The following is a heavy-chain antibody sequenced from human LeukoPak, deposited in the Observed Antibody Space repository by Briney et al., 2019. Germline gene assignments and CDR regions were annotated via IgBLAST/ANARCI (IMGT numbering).Heavy chain of an antibody. V-gene: IGHV2-70*01. D-gene: IGHD6-13*01. Sequence: SGPALVKPTQTLTLTCTFSGFSLSTSGMCVSWIRQPPGKALEWLALIDWDDDKYYSTSLKTRLTISKDTSINQVVLTMTNMDPVDTATYYCARLAGIAATDYGMDVWGQGTTVTVSS. CDR2: IDWDDDK. CDR3: ARLAGIAATDYGMDV. CDR1: GFSLSTSGMC. J-gene: IGHJ6*02.